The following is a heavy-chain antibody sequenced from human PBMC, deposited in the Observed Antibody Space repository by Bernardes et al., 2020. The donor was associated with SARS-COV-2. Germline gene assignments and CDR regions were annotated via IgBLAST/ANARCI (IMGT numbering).Heavy chain of an antibody. Sequence: GGYLRPSCAASGFTFGRAWFHWVRPAPGKGLVWVSRINPDGSSTNYADSVKGRFTISRDNAKNMLFLQMSGLRAEDTAMYYCARDLGYCTNGVCSPWGQGTLVTVSS. CDR3: ARDLGYCTNGVCSP. V-gene: IGHV3-74*01. J-gene: IGHJ5*02. CDR1: GFTFGRAW. CDR2: INPDGSST. D-gene: IGHD2-8*01.